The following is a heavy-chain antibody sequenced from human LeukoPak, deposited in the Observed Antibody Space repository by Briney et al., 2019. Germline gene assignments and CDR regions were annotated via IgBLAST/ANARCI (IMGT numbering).Heavy chain of an antibody. CDR1: GGSISSYY. CDR2: IYYSGST. J-gene: IGHJ6*03. CDR3: ARVKAAAAYYYYMDV. V-gene: IGHV4-59*12. D-gene: IGHD6-13*01. Sequence: SETLSLTCTVSGGSISSYYWSWIRQPPGKGLEWIGYIYYSGSTNYNPSLKSRVTMSVDTSKNQFSLKLSSVTAADTAVYYCARVKAAAAYYYYMDVWGKGTTVTVSS.